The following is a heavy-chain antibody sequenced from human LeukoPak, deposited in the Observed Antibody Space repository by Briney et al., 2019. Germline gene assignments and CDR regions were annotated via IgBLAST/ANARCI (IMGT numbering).Heavy chain of an antibody. CDR1: GGSISSNGYY. V-gene: IGHV4-39*07. J-gene: IGHJ4*02. CDR3: ARTSSSQYYYDSSGIFDS. D-gene: IGHD3-22*01. Sequence: SETLSLTCTVSGGSISSNGYYWGWIRQSPGEGLEWIGNIYYSGITYYNASLKSRVTISVDTSKNQFSLKLSSVTAADTAVYYCARTSSSQYYYDSSGIFDSWGQGTLVTVSS. CDR2: IYYSGIT.